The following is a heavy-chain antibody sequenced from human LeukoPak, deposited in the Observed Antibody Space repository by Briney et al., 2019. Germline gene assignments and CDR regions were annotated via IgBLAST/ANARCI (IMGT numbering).Heavy chain of an antibody. Sequence: ASVKVSCKASGYTFTNNYLHWVRQAPGQGLEWMGMIYPRDGSTSYAQNFQGRVTVTRDTSTTTVHMELRGLRSEDTAVYYCARDQEGFDYWGQGTVATVSS. J-gene: IGHJ4*02. V-gene: IGHV1-46*01. CDR2: IYPRDGST. CDR1: GYTFTNNY. CDR3: ARDQEGFDY.